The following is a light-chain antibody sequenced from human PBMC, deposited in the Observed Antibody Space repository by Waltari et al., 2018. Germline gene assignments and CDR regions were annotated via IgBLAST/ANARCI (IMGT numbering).Light chain of an antibody. CDR2: DVS. CDR1: SSDVGGYNY. J-gene: IGLJ3*02. CDR3: CPYAGSYTWV. Sequence: GQSVTISCTGTSSDVGGYNYVSWYQQHPGKAPKLMIYDVSKRPSGVPDRFSGSKSGNTASLTISGLQAEDEADYYCCPYAGSYTWVFGGGPKLTVL. V-gene: IGLV2-11*01.